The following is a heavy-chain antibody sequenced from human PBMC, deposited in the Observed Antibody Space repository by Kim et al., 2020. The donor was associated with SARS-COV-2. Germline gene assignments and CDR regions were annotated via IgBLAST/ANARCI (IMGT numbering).Heavy chain of an antibody. CDR3: ARWTVVTASGTYAFDI. D-gene: IGHD2-21*02. CDR2: IYYSGST. CDR1: GGSISSGGYY. J-gene: IGHJ3*02. V-gene: IGHV4-31*03. Sequence: SETLSLTCTVSGGSISSGGYYWSWIRQHPGKGLEWIGYIYYSGSTYYNPSLKSRVTISVDTSKNQFSLKLSSVTAADTAVYYCARWTVVTASGTYAFDIWGQGTMVTVSS.